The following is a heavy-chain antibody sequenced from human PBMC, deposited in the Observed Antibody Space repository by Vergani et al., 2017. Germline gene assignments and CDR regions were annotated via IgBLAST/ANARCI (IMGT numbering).Heavy chain of an antibody. D-gene: IGHD1-26*01. J-gene: IGHJ4*02. CDR3: AKLPSGRIVGPLYYFDS. CDR1: GGSISSYY. Sequence: QVQLQESGPGLVKPSETLSLTCTVSGGSISSYYWSWIRQPPGKGLEWIGYIYYSGSTNYNPSLKSRVTISVDTSKNQFSLKLSSVTAADTAVYYCAKLPSGRIVGPLYYFDSWGQGTLVTVSS. V-gene: IGHV4-59*01. CDR2: IYYSGST.